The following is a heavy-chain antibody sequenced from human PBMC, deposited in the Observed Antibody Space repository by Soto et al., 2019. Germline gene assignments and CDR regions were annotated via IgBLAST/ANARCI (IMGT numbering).Heavy chain of an antibody. CDR3: ARMTRVDNSPYDMDV. CDR1: GYTFTNYG. D-gene: IGHD1-1*01. J-gene: IGHJ6*03. CDR2: ISIENGDT. V-gene: IGHV1-18*04. Sequence: QVPLVQSGGELKKSGASVKVSCKASGYTFTNYGISWVRQAPGQGLEWMAWISIENGDTNFAQKFQGRVTLTTDTPENPTNTALRGLTSDDTAVYYLARMTRVDNSPYDMDVWGKGTTVTVSS.